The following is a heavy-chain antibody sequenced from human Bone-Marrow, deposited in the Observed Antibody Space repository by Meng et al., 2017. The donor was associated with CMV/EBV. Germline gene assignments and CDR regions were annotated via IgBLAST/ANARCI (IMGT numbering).Heavy chain of an antibody. CDR1: GGSISSYY. CDR2: IYYSGST. V-gene: IGHV4-59*01. CDR3: ARDLEVGATRVDY. Sequence: SETLSLTCTVSGGSISSYYWSWIRQPPGKGLEWIGYIYYSGSTNYNPSLKSRVTISVDTSKNQFSLKLSSVTAADTAVYYCARDLEVGATRVDYWGQGTLVTVSS. D-gene: IGHD1-26*01. J-gene: IGHJ4*02.